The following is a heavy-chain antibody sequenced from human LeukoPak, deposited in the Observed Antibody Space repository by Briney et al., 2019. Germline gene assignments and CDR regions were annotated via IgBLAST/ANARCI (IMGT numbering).Heavy chain of an antibody. CDR1: GFTFGDYA. D-gene: IGHD3-9*01. J-gene: IGHJ4*02. CDR2: IRSKAYGGTT. V-gene: IGHV3-49*03. CDR3: TRGLRYFDWLSTPFDY. Sequence: GGSLRLSCTASGFTFGDYAMSWFRQAPRKGLEWVGFIRSKAYGGTTEYAASVKGRFTISRDDSKSIAYLQMNSLKTEDTAVYYCTRGLRYFDWLSTPFDYWGQGTLVTVSS.